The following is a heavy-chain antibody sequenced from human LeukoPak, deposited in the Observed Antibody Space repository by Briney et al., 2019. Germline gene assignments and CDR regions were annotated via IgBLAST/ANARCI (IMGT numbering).Heavy chain of an antibody. J-gene: IGHJ5*02. CDR2: IRYDGSNK. CDR3: ARTGDGYNSVFALGLDP. Sequence: GGSLRLSCAASGFTFSSYGMHWVRQAPGKGLEWVAFIRYDGSNKYYADSVKGRFTISRDNSKNLMSLQMSSLRVEDTAVYYCARTGDGYNSVFALGLDPWGQGTLVTVSS. D-gene: IGHD5-24*01. V-gene: IGHV3-30*02. CDR1: GFTFSSYG.